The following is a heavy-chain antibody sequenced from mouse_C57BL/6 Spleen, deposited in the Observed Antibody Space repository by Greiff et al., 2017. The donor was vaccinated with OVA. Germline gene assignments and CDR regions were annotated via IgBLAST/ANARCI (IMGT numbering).Heavy chain of an antibody. CDR3: ARDLITTVVGGDY. D-gene: IGHD1-1*01. J-gene: IGHJ2*01. Sequence: VQLQQSGAELARPGASVKLSCKASGYTFTSYGISWVKQRTGQGLEWIGEIYPRSGNTYYNEKFKGKATLTADKSSSTAYMELRSLTSEDSAVYFCARDLITTVVGGDYWGQGTTLTVSS. CDR2: IYPRSGNT. CDR1: GYTFTSYG. V-gene: IGHV1-81*01.